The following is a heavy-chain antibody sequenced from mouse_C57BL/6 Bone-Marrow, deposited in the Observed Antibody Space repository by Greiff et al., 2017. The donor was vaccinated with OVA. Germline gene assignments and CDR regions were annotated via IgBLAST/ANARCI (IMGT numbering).Heavy chain of an antibody. Sequence: EVQLQQSGPELVQPGDSVSISCKASGYSFTDYYLNWVKQSHGKSLEWIGDINPNNGGTSYNQKFTGRATLTVDKSSRTAYMELRSLTSDDSAVYYCARRDYSSYWFAYWGQGTLVTVSA. CDR3: ARRDYSSYWFAY. CDR2: INPNNGGT. CDR1: GYSFTDYY. V-gene: IGHV1-26*01. D-gene: IGHD2-5*01. J-gene: IGHJ3*01.